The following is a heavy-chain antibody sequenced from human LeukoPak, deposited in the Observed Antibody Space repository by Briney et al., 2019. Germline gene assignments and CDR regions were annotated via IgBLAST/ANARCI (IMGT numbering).Heavy chain of an antibody. J-gene: IGHJ4*02. D-gene: IGHD6-13*01. CDR2: ISSSSSFI. V-gene: IGHV3-21*01. CDR1: GFTFSNYA. CDR3: ARVIAAAGSYYFDY. Sequence: GGSLRLSCAASGFTFSNYAMNWVRQAPGKGLEWVSSISSSSSFIYYADSVKGRFSISRDNAKNSLYLQMNSLRAEDTAVYYCARVIAAAGSYYFDYWGQGTLVTVSS.